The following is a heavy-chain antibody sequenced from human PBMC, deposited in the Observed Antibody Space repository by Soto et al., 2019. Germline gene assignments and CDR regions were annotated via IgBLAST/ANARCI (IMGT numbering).Heavy chain of an antibody. J-gene: IGHJ6*02. CDR1: GGTFSSDA. CDR3: ARVQVAASRSLGGYYYYGMDL. D-gene: IGHD6-6*01. Sequence: QVQLVQSGAEVKKPGYSVKVSCKASGGTFSSDAICWVRQAPGQGREWMGGIIPIFGTANYAQKFQGRVTITADESTSTADLELSSLGSEDTAVYYCARVQVAASRSLGGYYYYGMDLWGQGTTVTVSS. V-gene: IGHV1-69*01. CDR2: IIPIFGTA.